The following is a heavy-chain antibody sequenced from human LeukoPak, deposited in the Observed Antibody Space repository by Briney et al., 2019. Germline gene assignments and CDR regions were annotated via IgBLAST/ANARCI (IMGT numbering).Heavy chain of an antibody. D-gene: IGHD6-13*01. V-gene: IGHV4-61*02. CDR2: IYTSGST. J-gene: IGHJ5*02. Sequence: PSQTLSLTCTVSGGSISSGSYYWSWIRQPAGKGLEWIGRIYTSGSTNYNPSLKSRVTISVDTSKNQFSLKLSSVTAADTAVYYCARDGVLYSSSWYTEGYWLDPWGQGTLVTVSS. CDR3: ARDGVLYSSSWYTEGYWLDP. CDR1: GGSISSGSYY.